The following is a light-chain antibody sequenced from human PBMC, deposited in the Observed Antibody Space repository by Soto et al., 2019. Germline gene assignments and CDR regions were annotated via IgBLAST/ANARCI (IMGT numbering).Light chain of an antibody. CDR2: EVS. J-gene: IGLJ2*01. CDR1: SSEVGGYNY. CDR3: SSYTSGSTLGV. V-gene: IGLV2-14*01. Sequence: QSALTQPASVSGSPGQSITISCTGTSSEVGGYNYVSWYQQHPGKAPKLMIYEVSNRPSEVSNRFSGSKSGNTASLTISGLQAEDEGNYYCSSYTSGSTLGVFGGGTKVTVL.